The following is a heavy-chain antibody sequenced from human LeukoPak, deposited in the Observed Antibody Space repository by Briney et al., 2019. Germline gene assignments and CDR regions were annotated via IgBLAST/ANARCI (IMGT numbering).Heavy chain of an antibody. CDR1: GYTFTSYD. V-gene: IGHV1-8*03. D-gene: IGHD3-10*01. CDR2: MNPNSGNT. Sequence: GASVKVSCKASGYTFTSYDINWVRQAPGQGLEWMGWMNPNSGNTSYAQKFQGRVTITRNTSISTAYMELSSLRSEDTAVYYCAREPHGFGEPRGYYFDYWGQGTPVTVSS. J-gene: IGHJ4*02. CDR3: AREPHGFGEPRGYYFDY.